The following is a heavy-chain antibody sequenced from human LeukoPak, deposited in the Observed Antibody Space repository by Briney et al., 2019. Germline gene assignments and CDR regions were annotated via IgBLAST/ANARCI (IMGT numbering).Heavy chain of an antibody. CDR2: INPNSGGT. Sequence: ASVKVSCKASGYTFTGYYMHWVRQAPGQGLEWMGWINPNSGGTNYAQKFQGRVTMTRDTSISTAYMELSRLRSDDTAVYYCARDFMYYDFWSGYTGYFDYWGQGTLVTVSS. V-gene: IGHV1-2*02. J-gene: IGHJ4*02. CDR3: ARDFMYYDFWSGYTGYFDY. D-gene: IGHD3-3*01. CDR1: GYTFTGYY.